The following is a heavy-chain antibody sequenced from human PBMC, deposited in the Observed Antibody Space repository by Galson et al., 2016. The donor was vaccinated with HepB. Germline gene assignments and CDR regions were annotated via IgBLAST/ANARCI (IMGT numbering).Heavy chain of an antibody. Sequence: SLRLSCAASGFTFSHAWMRWARQAPGKGLEWVGHVKPNAEGGTTDYAAPVKGRFTISRDDSKNTPYLQMNRLQIEDTAVYYCHLQDPDHWGPGTLVTVSS. V-gene: IGHV3-15*01. CDR1: GFTFSHAW. J-gene: IGHJ4*02. D-gene: IGHD4-11*01. CDR3: HLQDPDH. CDR2: VKPNAEGGTT.